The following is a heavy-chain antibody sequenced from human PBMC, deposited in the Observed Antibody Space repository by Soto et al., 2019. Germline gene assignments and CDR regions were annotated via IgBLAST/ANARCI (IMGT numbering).Heavy chain of an antibody. CDR1: GYTFTSYG. J-gene: IGHJ5*02. CDR2: ISAYNGNT. Sequence: QVQLVQSGAEVKKPGASVKVSCKASGYTFTSYGISWVRQAPGQGLEWMGWISAYNGNTNYAQNLQGRATLTPDPSTTTAYMELGSLTSDDTAVYYCARAPYFDDSSGPNWFDPWGQGTLVTVSS. CDR3: ARAPYFDDSSGPNWFDP. D-gene: IGHD3-22*01. V-gene: IGHV1-18*01.